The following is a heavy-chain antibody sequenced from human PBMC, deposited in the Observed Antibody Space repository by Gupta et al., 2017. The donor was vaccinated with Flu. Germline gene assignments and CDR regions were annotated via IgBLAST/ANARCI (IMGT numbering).Heavy chain of an antibody. J-gene: IGHJ6*02. Sequence: SRVTISLDTSKNQFSLRLSSVTAADTAVYYCATDYGDNDYYYGMDVWGQGTTVTVSS. V-gene: IGHV4-30-2*04. CDR3: ATDYGDNDYYYGMDV. D-gene: IGHD4-17*01.